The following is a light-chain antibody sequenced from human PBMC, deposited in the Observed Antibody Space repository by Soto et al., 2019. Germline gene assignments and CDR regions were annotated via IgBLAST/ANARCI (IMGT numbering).Light chain of an antibody. J-gene: IGLJ2*01. V-gene: IGLV1-51*01. CDR3: ESWDSSLSAVL. CDR1: SSNIGNNF. CDR2: DDH. Sequence: QSVLTQPPSVSAAPGQKVTIFCSGNSSNIGNNFVSWYLQPPGTAPKVLIYDDHKRPSGIPDRFSGFKSGTSATLGITGLQTGDEADYYCESWDSSLSAVLFGGGTKLTVL.